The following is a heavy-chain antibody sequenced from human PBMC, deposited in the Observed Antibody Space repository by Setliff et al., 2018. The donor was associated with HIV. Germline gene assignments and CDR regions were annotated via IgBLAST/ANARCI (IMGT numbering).Heavy chain of an antibody. Sequence: GSLRLSCAASGFTFSSYGMHWVRQAPGKGLEWVAFIRYDGSNKYYADSVKGRFTISRDNSKNTLYLQMNSLRAENTAVYYCARGNLYGSGTYYYYMDVWGKGTTVTVS. CDR3: ARGNLYGSGTYYYYMDV. D-gene: IGHD3-10*01. V-gene: IGHV3-30*02. J-gene: IGHJ6*03. CDR2: IRYDGSNK. CDR1: GFTFSSYG.